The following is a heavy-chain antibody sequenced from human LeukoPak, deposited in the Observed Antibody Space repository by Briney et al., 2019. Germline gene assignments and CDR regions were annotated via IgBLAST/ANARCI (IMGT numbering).Heavy chain of an antibody. CDR2: ISDDGRNK. CDR3: AKRPSDYGDYVTYFDY. CDR1: GFTFSDYY. V-gene: IGHV3-30*18. J-gene: IGHJ4*02. D-gene: IGHD4-17*01. Sequence: GGSLRLSCAASGFTFSDYYMSWLRQAPGKGLEWVGVISDDGRNKKYADSVKGRFTISRDNSKDTLYLQMNSLRDEDTAVYYCAKRPSDYGDYVTYFDYWGQGTLVTVSS.